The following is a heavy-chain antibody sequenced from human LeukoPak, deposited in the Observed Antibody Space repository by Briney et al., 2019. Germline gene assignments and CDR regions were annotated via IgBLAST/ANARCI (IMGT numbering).Heavy chain of an antibody. Sequence: GGSLRLSCAASGFTFDDYAMHWIRQAPGKGLEWVSYISSSGSTIYYADSAKGRFTISRGNAKNSLYLQMNSLRAEDTAVYYCARDPTRGSGWSDYWGQGTLVTVSS. D-gene: IGHD6-19*01. CDR3: ARDPTRGSGWSDY. V-gene: IGHV3-11*01. J-gene: IGHJ4*02. CDR2: ISSSGSTI. CDR1: GFTFDDYA.